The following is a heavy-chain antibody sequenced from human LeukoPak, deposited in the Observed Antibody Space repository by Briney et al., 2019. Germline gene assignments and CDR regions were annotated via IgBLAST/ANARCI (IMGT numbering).Heavy chain of an antibody. CDR2: ISSSGTG. CDR1: GFTFISYA. D-gene: IGHD2-21*02. Sequence: PGGSLRLSCAASGFTFISYAIHWVRQAPGKGLEWLSHISSSGTGYYTDSVKGRATISRDNAKNSLYLQMNSLRAEDTAVYYCARPAYCGGNCYYFPDYWGQGTLVTVSS. J-gene: IGHJ4*02. CDR3: ARPAYCGGNCYYFPDY. V-gene: IGHV3-48*04.